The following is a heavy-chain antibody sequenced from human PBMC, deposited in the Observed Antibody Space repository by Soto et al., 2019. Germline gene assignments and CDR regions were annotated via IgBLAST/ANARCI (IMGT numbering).Heavy chain of an antibody. CDR1: GFTFENFG. CDR3: AKNQGVELVPLATVDWFDP. D-gene: IGHD1-26*01. V-gene: IGHV3-23*01. J-gene: IGHJ5*02. CDR2: ISGSGFKK. Sequence: PGGSLRLSCAASGFTFENFGMSWVRQAPGKGLEWISSISGSGFKKYYADPVKGRFTISRDNSKSTVYLELNNLSAEDTAVYHCAKNQGVELVPLATVDWFDPWGQGSVVTVPQ.